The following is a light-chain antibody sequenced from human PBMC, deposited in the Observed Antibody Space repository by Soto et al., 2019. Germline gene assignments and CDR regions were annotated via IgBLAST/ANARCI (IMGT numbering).Light chain of an antibody. CDR1: QSVSSSC. CDR3: QQYGTSPRT. CDR2: GAT. J-gene: IGKJ1*01. Sequence: EIVLTQSPGTLSLSPGERATLSCRASQSVSSSCLAWYQQKPGQAPRLLIYGATSRATGLPARFSGSGSGTDFTLTISRLEPEDCAVYYCQQYGTSPRTFGQGTRVEIK. V-gene: IGKV3-20*01.